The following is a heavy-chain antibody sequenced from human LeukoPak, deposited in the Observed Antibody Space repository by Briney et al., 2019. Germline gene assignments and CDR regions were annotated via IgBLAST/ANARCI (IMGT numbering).Heavy chain of an antibody. CDR1: GIAFSGYG. J-gene: IGHJ3*02. CDR2: IWYDGSKK. Sequence: PGRSLRLSCAASGIAFSGYGMHWVRQAPGKGLEWVAVIWYDGSKKYYADSVKGRFTVSRDNSKNTLDLQMNSLRVEDSAVYYCARDGPGVTIGAFDIWGQGTMVTVSS. V-gene: IGHV3-33*01. D-gene: IGHD3-3*01. CDR3: ARDGPGVTIGAFDI.